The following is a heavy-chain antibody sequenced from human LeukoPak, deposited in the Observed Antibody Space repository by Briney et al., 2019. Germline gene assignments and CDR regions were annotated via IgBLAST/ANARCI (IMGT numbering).Heavy chain of an antibody. CDR3: ARASHYCSSTSCYYYYYYYYMDV. CDR2: INHSGST. Sequence: SETLSLTCAVYGGSFSGYYWSCIRQPPGKGLEWIGEINHSGSTNYNPSLKSRVTISVDTSKNQFSLKLSSVTAADTAVYYCARASHYCSSTSCYYYYYYYYMDVWGKGTTVTVSS. J-gene: IGHJ6*03. V-gene: IGHV4-34*01. D-gene: IGHD2-2*01. CDR1: GGSFSGYY.